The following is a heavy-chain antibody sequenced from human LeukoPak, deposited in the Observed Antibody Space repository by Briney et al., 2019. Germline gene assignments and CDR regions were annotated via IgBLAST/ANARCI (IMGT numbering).Heavy chain of an antibody. CDR3: ARGASRSGYYTEYFDY. D-gene: IGHD3-3*01. CDR1: GFTLSTYG. J-gene: IGHJ4*02. CDR2: IWFGGSHK. Sequence: PGGSLRLSCAASGFTLSTYGIHWVRQAPGKGLEWVAVIWFGGSHKFYADSVKDRFTISRDNTKNTMYLQMNSLRAEDTAVYFCARGASRSGYYTEYFDYWGQGTLVTVSS. V-gene: IGHV3-33*01.